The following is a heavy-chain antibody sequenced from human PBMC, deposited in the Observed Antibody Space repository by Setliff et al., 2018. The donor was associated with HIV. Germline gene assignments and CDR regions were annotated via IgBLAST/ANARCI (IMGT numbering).Heavy chain of an antibody. CDR1: GYTFSDYN. Sequence: ASVKVSCKAAGYTFSDYNIHWMRQAPGQAFEWMGWMHPNTGATSYAQKFQGRVRMTRDTSISTAYMERNNLKFEDTAVYYCARARRDSYDRGRRSHYYRDVWGKGTTVTVSS. D-gene: IGHD3-22*01. CDR3: ARARRDSYDRGRRSHYYRDV. J-gene: IGHJ6*03. V-gene: IGHV1-2*02. CDR2: MHPNTGAT.